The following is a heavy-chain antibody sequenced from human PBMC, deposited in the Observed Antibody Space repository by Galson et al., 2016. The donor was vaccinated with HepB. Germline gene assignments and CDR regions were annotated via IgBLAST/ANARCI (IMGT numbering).Heavy chain of an antibody. Sequence: TLSLTCAASGGSISRGPYSWSWIRQPPGKGLEWIGYIYHGGRPYYNPSLRSRVTISAVRSQNYISLKLTSVSAADTAVYYCARAFVFSEYDSGSSFTYYFDYWGQGALVTVAS. CDR3: ARAFVFSEYDSGSSFTYYFDY. CDR2: IYHGGRP. D-gene: IGHD3-10*01. J-gene: IGHJ4*02. CDR1: GGSISRGPYS. V-gene: IGHV4-30-2*01.